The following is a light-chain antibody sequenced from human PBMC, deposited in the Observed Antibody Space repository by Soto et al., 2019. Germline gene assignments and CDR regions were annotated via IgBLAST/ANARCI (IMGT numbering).Light chain of an antibody. CDR2: HND. V-gene: IGLV1-44*01. CDR1: SSNIGRNT. J-gene: IGLJ3*02. Sequence: QPVLTQPPSASGTPGQRVTISCSGGSSNIGRNTVNWYQQLTGTAPKLLIYHNDNRPSGVPDRFSGSKSGTSASLAISGLQSEDEAHYYCAAWDHSLSGWLFGGGTKLTVL. CDR3: AAWDHSLSGWL.